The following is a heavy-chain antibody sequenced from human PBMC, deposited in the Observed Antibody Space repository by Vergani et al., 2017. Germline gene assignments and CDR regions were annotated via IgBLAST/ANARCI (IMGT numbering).Heavy chain of an antibody. V-gene: IGHV4-59*01. CDR1: GGSISSYY. J-gene: IGHJ6*03. Sequence: QVQLQESGPGLVKPSETLSLTCTVSGGSISSYYWSWIRQPPGKGLEWIGYIYYSGSTNYNPSLKIRVTISVDTSKNQFSLKLSSVTAADTAVYYCARSWPPQVMDVWGKGTTVTVSS. CDR3: ARSWPPQVMDV. CDR2: IYYSGST. D-gene: IGHD5-12*01.